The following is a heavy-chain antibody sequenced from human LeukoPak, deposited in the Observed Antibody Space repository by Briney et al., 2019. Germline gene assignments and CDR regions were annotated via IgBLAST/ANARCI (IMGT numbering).Heavy chain of an antibody. J-gene: IGHJ6*03. Sequence: PSETLSLTCSVSGGSMTSGRHYWTWIRQPAGKGLEWIGRLYTNDNTNYDPSLESRVSISVDTSKSQFYLQLTSVTAADTAVYFCARGVVTDDYYMDVWGKGITVIVSS. D-gene: IGHD2-21*02. CDR1: GGSMTSGRHY. CDR3: ARGVVTDDYYMDV. V-gene: IGHV4-61*02. CDR2: LYTNDNT.